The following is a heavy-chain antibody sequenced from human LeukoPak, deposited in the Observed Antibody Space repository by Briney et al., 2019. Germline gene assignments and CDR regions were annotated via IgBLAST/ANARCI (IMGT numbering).Heavy chain of an antibody. Sequence: SETLSLTCAVYGGSFNGYYWTWIRQPPGKGLEWIGEINPSGSTNYNPSLKSRVTISVDTSQNQFSLNLSSATAADTAVYYCARAGNYYYYYYMDVWGKGTTVTVSS. J-gene: IGHJ6*03. V-gene: IGHV4-34*01. CDR3: ARAGNYYYYYYMDV. D-gene: IGHD3-10*01. CDR1: GGSFNGYY. CDR2: INPSGST.